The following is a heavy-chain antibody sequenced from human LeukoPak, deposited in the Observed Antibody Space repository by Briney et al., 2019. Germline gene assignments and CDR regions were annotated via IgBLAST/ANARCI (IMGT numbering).Heavy chain of an antibody. J-gene: IGHJ5*02. D-gene: IGHD2-15*01. CDR3: AKDPLPYIVVVVAATRWFDP. V-gene: IGHV3-30*02. CDR2: IRYDGSNK. Sequence: TGGSLRLSCVDSGVTFSSYAMSWVRQAPGKGLEWVAFIRYDGSNKYYADSVKGRFTISRDNSKNTLYLQMNSLRAEDTAVYYCAKDPLPYIVVVVAATRWFDPWGQGTLVTVSS. CDR1: GVTFSSYA.